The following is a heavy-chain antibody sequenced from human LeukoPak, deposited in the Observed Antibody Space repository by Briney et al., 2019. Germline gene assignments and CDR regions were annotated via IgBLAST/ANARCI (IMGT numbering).Heavy chain of an antibody. D-gene: IGHD5-18*01. CDR2: IYYTGST. CDR3: ARAGRQLWSFLP. V-gene: IGHV4-59*01. J-gene: IGHJ5*02. CDR1: GGSISRDY. Sequence: PSETLSLTCTVSGGSISRDYWSWIRQPPGKGLEWIGYIYYTGSTNYNPSLKSRVTISVDTSKNQFSLKLSSVTAADTAVYYCARAGRQLWSFLPWGQGTLVTVSS.